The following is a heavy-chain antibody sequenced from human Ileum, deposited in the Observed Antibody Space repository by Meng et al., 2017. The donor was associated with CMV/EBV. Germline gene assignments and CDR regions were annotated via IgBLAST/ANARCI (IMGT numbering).Heavy chain of an antibody. J-gene: IGHJ3*01. V-gene: IGHV3-74*01. D-gene: IGHD1-26*01. CDR1: GFTFSNYW. CDR3: AGPLGVNAFDF. Sequence: ESLNISCAGPGFTFSNYWMYWVRQAPGKGLEWLSRIKGDGGLTGYADSVKARFTVCRANAKNTLYLQLNGLSVDDTAVYYCAGPLGVNAFDFWGQGTMVTVSS. CDR2: IKGDGGLT.